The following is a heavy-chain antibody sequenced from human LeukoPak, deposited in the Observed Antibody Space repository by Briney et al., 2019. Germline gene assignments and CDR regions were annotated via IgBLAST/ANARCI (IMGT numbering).Heavy chain of an antibody. D-gene: IGHD2-15*01. V-gene: IGHV3-23*01. Sequence: GGSLRLSCAASGFTFSIYAMNWVRQAPGKGLEWVSAIDASRGTTYYADSVKGRFTISRDISKNTLYLQMHNLRAEDTAVYYCAKETFRSGGYNLDYWGQGTLVTVSS. CDR2: IDASRGTT. CDR3: AKETFRSGGYNLDY. CDR1: GFTFSIYA. J-gene: IGHJ4*02.